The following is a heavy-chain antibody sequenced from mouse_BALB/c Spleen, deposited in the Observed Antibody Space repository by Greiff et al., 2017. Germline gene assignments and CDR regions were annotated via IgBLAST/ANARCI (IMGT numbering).Heavy chain of an antibody. Sequence: EVQLVESGGGLVQPKGSLKLSCAASGFTFNTYAMHWVCQAPGKGLEWVARIRSKSNNYATYYADSVKDRFTISRDDSQSMLYLQMNNLKTEDTAMYYCVRDLYDGYPYAMDYWGQGTSVTVSS. V-gene: IGHV10-3*03. CDR1: GFTFNTYA. D-gene: IGHD2-3*01. CDR3: VRDLYDGYPYAMDY. CDR2: IRSKSNNYAT. J-gene: IGHJ4*01.